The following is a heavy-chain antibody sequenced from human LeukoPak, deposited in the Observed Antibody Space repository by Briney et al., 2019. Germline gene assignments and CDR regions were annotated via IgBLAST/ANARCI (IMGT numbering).Heavy chain of an antibody. V-gene: IGHV3-43*02. J-gene: IGHJ4*02. D-gene: IGHD3-16*01. CDR1: GFTFDEYA. CDR2: ISGDGSKK. Sequence: GGSLRLSCVASGFTFDEYAMHWVRQAPGKSLEWVSLISGDGSKKHYADSVKGRFTISRDNSKNSLFLQVNSLRTEDTALYYCAKDMGPLGTVWLDYWGQGTLVSVSS. CDR3: AKDMGPLGTVWLDY.